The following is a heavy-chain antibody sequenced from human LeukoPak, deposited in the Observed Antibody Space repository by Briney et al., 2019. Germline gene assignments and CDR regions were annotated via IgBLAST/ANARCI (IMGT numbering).Heavy chain of an antibody. J-gene: IGHJ4*02. CDR2: IYYSGST. D-gene: IGHD2-2*02. Sequence: PSETLSLTCTVSGGSISSSSYYWGWIRQPPGKGLEWIGSIYYSGSTYYNPSLKSRVTISVDTSKNQFSLKLSSVTAADTAVYYCARVGYSFMDYWGQGTLVTVSS. CDR1: GGSISSSSYY. V-gene: IGHV4-39*07. CDR3: ARVGYSFMDY.